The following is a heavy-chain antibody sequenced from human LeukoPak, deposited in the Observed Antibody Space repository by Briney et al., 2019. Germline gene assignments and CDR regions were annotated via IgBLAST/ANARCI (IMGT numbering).Heavy chain of an antibody. CDR2: IYTSGST. CDR1: GGSISSGSYY. D-gene: IGHD6-13*01. V-gene: IGHV4-61*02. Sequence: TLSLTCTVSGGSISSGSYYWSWTRQPAGKGLEWIGRIYTSGSTNYNPSLKSRVTISVDTSKNQFSLKLSSVTAADTAVYYCARDGGGYSSSFDYWGQGTLVTVSS. J-gene: IGHJ4*02. CDR3: ARDGGGYSSSFDY.